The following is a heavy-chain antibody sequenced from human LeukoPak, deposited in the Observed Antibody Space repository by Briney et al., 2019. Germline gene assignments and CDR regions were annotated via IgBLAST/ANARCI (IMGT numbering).Heavy chain of an antibody. Sequence: SDTLSLTCTVSCGSSSSYYWSWLRQPPGKGLEGVGNIYYSGSTNYNHSLKRRFTISLDTSKKQFSLKLSAVTAADTAVYYCARGPSGSYWYFDLWGGGALVTVSS. V-gene: IGHV4-59*07. CDR2: IYYSGST. J-gene: IGHJ2*01. D-gene: IGHD1-26*01. CDR1: CGSSSSYY. CDR3: ARGPSGSYWYFDL.